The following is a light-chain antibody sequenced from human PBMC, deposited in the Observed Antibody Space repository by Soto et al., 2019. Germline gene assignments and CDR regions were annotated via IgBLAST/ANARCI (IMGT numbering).Light chain of an antibody. CDR3: QQYGSSSYT. J-gene: IGKJ2*01. Sequence: DIVLTQSPDTLSLSPGERATLSCSASQSVSSNYLAWYQQKPGQAPRLLIYGASTRATGIPDRFGGSGSGTDFTLTISRLEPEDFAVYYCQQYGSSSYTFGQGTRLEIK. V-gene: IGKV3-20*01. CDR2: GAS. CDR1: QSVSSNY.